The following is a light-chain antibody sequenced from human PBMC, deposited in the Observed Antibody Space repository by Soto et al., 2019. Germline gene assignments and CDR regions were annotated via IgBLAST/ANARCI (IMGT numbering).Light chain of an antibody. CDR3: SSYTTSSTYV. V-gene: IGLV2-14*01. CDR1: TSDVGGYNY. Sequence: QSALTQPASVSGSPGRSITISCTGTTSDVGGYNYVSWYQQYPGKAPKLMIYDVSNRPSGVSNRFSGSKSGNTASLTISGLQAEDEADYYCSSYTTSSTYVFGTGTKVTVL. J-gene: IGLJ1*01. CDR2: DVS.